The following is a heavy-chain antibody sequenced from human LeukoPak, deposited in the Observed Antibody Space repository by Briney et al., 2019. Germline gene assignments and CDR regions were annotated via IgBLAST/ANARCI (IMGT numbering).Heavy chain of an antibody. CDR1: GGSFSGYY. V-gene: IGHV4-34*01. D-gene: IGHD5-24*01. Sequence: PSETLSLTCAVYGGSFSGYYWSWIRQPPGKGLEWIGEINHVGSTNCNPSLKSRVTISVDTSKNQFSLKLSSVTAADTAVYYCARGDGRDGYKGRLEYWGQGNLVTVSS. CDR2: INHVGST. CDR3: ARGDGRDGYKGRLEY. J-gene: IGHJ4*02.